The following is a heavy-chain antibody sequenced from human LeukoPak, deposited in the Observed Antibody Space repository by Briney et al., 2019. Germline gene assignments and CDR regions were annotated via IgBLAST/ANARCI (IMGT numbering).Heavy chain of an antibody. D-gene: IGHD4-23*01. CDR3: AREGRDYGGNPFDY. CDR2: INDDGSST. Sequence: PGGSLRLSCAASGFTFSSYWMHWVRQAPGKGLVWVSRINDDGSSTTYADSVKGRFTISRDNAKNTLYLQMNGLGAEDTAVYYCAREGRDYGGNPFDYWGQGTLVTVSS. J-gene: IGHJ4*02. CDR1: GFTFSSYW. V-gene: IGHV3-74*01.